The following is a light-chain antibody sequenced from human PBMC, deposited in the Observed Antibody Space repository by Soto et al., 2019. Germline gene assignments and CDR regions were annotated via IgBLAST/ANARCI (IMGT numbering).Light chain of an antibody. CDR2: DDS. Sequence: QSALTQPASVSGSPGQSITISCTGTSSDVGGYNYVSWYQQHPGKAPKLMIYDDSNRPSGVSNRFSGSKSGNTASLTISGLQAEDEADYYCSSYTISSTLVFGGGTQLTVL. V-gene: IGLV2-14*03. J-gene: IGLJ2*01. CDR1: SSDVGGYNY. CDR3: SSYTISSTLV.